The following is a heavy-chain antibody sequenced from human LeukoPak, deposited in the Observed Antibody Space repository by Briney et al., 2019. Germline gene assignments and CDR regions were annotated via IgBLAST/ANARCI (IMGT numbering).Heavy chain of an antibody. CDR1: GFTFSSYA. J-gene: IGHJ4*02. V-gene: IGHV3-30-3*01. CDR2: ISYDGSNK. D-gene: IGHD3-22*01. CDR3: ATYDSSGYYHDY. Sequence: GGSLRLSCAPSGFTFSSYAMSWVRQAPGKGLEWVAVISYDGSNKYYADSVKGRFTISRDNSKNTLYLQMNSLRAEDTAVYYCATYDSSGYYHDYWGQGTLVTVSS.